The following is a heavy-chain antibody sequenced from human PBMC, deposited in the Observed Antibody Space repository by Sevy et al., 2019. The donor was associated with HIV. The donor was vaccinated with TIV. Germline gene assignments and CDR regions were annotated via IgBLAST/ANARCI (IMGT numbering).Heavy chain of an antibody. Sequence: ASVKVSCKASGYTFTSYDINWVRQATGQGLEWMGWMNPNSGNTGYAQKFQGRVTMTRNTSISTAYMELSSLRSEDTAVYYCARLYSSGWNYYYYYYMDVWGKGTTVTVSS. J-gene: IGHJ6*03. V-gene: IGHV1-8*01. CDR1: GYTFTSYD. CDR2: MNPNSGNT. D-gene: IGHD6-19*01. CDR3: ARLYSSGWNYYYYYYMDV.